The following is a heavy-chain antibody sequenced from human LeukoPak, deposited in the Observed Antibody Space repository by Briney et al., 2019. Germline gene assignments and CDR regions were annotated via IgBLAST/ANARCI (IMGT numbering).Heavy chain of an antibody. J-gene: IGHJ4*02. CDR1: GLTFSSNG. Sequence: PGGSLRLSCSASGLTFSSNGMHCVRQAPGKGLEYVSAISANGDSTYYVDSVKGRFTISRDNSKNTLYLQMSSLRAEDTAVYYCVKEGPGYHDGSGYFAYFDYWGRGTLVTVSP. CDR3: VKEGPGYHDGSGYFAYFDY. V-gene: IGHV3-64D*06. CDR2: ISANGDST. D-gene: IGHD3-22*01.